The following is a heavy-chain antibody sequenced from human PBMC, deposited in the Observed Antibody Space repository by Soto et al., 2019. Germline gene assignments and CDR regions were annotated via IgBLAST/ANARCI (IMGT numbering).Heavy chain of an antibody. J-gene: IGHJ4*02. V-gene: IGHV1-24*01. CDR3: ATRRMVRGAISDY. CDR1: GYTLTELS. CDR2: FDPEDGET. Sequence: SLRVPCKVSGYTLTELSMHWVRQTPGKGLEWMGGFDPEDGETIYAQKFQGRVTMTEDTSTDTAYMELSSLRSEDTAVYYCATRRMVRGAISDYWGQGTLVTVSS. D-gene: IGHD3-10*01.